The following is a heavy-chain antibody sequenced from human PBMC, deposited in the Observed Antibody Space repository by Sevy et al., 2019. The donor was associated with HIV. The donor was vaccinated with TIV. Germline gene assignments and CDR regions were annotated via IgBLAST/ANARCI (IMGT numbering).Heavy chain of an antibody. Sequence: GGSLRLSCPASGFTFSSYSMNWVRQAPGKGLEWVSSISSSSSYIYYADSVKGRFTISRDNAKNSLYMQMNSLRAEDTAVYYCARERSSGWYRSDYWGQGTLVTVSS. CDR3: ARERSSGWYRSDY. D-gene: IGHD6-19*01. CDR1: GFTFSSYS. V-gene: IGHV3-21*01. J-gene: IGHJ4*02. CDR2: ISSSSSYI.